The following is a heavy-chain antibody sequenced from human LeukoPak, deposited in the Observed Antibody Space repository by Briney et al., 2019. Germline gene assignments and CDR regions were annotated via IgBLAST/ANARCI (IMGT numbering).Heavy chain of an antibody. Sequence: GGSLRLSCAASGFTFSSYSLNWVRQAPGKGLEWISYIGISSGNTKYADSVKGRLTISGDKAKNSVYLQMNSLRVEDTAVYYCARDTKYAFDNWGQGTLVTVSS. CDR3: ARDTKYAFDN. CDR1: GFTFSSYS. V-gene: IGHV3-48*01. J-gene: IGHJ4*02. CDR2: IGISSGNT. D-gene: IGHD2-2*01.